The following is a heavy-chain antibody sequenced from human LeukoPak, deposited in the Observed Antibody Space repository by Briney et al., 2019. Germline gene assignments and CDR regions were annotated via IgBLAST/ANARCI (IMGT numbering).Heavy chain of an antibody. CDR1: GDSISSGGYY. V-gene: IGHV4-31*03. CDR2: IYYSGST. J-gene: IGHJ4*02. Sequence: SQTLSLTCTVSGDSISSGGYYWSWIRQPPGKGLEWIGYIYYSGSTYYNPSLKSRVTKSVDTSKNQFSLKLSSVTAADTAVYYCARDRLEYLDYWGQGTLVTVSS. CDR3: ARDRLEYLDY. D-gene: IGHD1-1*01.